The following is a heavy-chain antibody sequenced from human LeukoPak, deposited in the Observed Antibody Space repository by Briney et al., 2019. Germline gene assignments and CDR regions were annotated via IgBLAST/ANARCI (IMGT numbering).Heavy chain of an antibody. CDR3: ARQGYSYGGTDY. CDR2: IYYSGST. D-gene: IGHD5-18*01. Sequence: SETLSLTCTVSGGSISSSSYYWGWLRQPQWKGLEWIGSIYYSGSTYYNPSLKSRVTISVDTSKNQFSLKLSSVTAADTAVYYCARQGYSYGGTDYWGQGTLVTVSS. V-gene: IGHV4-39*01. CDR1: GGSISSSSYY. J-gene: IGHJ4*02.